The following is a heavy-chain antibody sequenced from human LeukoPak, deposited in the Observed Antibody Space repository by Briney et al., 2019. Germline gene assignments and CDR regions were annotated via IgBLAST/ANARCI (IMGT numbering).Heavy chain of an antibody. J-gene: IGHJ4*02. CDR2: IYYSGST. CDR3: ARELAVAGKGGYDY. Sequence: SETLSLTCTVSGGSVSSGSYYWSWIRQPPGKGLEWIGYIYYSGSTNYNPSLKSRVTISVDTSKNQFSLKLSSVTAADTAVYCCARELAVAGKGGYDYWGQGTLVTVSS. D-gene: IGHD6-19*01. V-gene: IGHV4-61*01. CDR1: GGSVSSGSYY.